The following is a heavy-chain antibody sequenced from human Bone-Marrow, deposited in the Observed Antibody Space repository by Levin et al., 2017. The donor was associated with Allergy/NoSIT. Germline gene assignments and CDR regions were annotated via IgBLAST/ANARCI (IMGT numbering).Heavy chain of an antibody. D-gene: IGHD4-17*01. Sequence: SSETLSLTCAVSGGSISSGGYSWSWIRQPPGKGLEWIGYIYHSGSTYYNPSLKSRVTISVDRSKNQFSLKLSSVTAADTAVYYCARAWDDYGDYSNWFDPWGQGTLVTVSS. CDR3: ARAWDDYGDYSNWFDP. J-gene: IGHJ5*02. V-gene: IGHV4-30-2*01. CDR1: GGSISSGGYS. CDR2: IYHSGST.